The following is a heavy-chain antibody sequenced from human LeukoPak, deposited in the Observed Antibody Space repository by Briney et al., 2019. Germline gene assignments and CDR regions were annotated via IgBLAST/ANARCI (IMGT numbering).Heavy chain of an antibody. CDR1: GFTFSSYE. D-gene: IGHD1-26*01. CDR2: ISGSGGST. CDR3: ARSLVVGATYPYH. Sequence: TGGSLRLSCAASGFTFSSYEMNWVRQAPGKGLEWVSAISGSGGSTYYADSVKGRFTISRDNAKNSLYPQLNSLRAEDTAVYYCARSLVVGATYPYHWGQGTLVTVSS. V-gene: IGHV3-48*03. J-gene: IGHJ5*02.